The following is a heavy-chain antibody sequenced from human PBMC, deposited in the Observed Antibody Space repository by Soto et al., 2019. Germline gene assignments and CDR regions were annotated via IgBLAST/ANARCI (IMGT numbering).Heavy chain of an antibody. D-gene: IGHD6-19*01. CDR3: ARARRKVGQWLAYNWFDP. CDR2: IYYSGST. CDR1: GGSISSYY. J-gene: IGHJ5*02. V-gene: IGHV4-59*01. Sequence: SETLSLTCTVSGGSISSYYWSWIRQPPGKGLEWIGYIYYSGSTNYNPSLKSRVTISVDTSKNQFSLKLSSVTAADTAVYYCARARRKVGQWLAYNWFDPWGQGTLVTVSS.